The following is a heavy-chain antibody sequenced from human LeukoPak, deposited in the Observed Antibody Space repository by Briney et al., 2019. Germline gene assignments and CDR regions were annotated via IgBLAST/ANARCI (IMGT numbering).Heavy chain of an antibody. Sequence: PSETLSLTCTVSGGSISSSSYYWGWIRQPPGKGLEWIGSIYYSGSTYYNPALKSRVTISVYTSKNQFSLKLSSVTAADTAVYYCARRGEAAVAGTGGFDYWGQGTLVTVSS. V-gene: IGHV4-39*01. CDR3: ARRGEAAVAGTGGFDY. CDR1: GGSISSSSYY. CDR2: IYYSGST. J-gene: IGHJ4*02. D-gene: IGHD6-19*01.